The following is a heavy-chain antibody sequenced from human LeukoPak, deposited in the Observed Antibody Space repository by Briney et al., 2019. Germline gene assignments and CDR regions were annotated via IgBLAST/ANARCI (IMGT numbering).Heavy chain of an antibody. CDR3: ARGPNSNWSGLDF. CDR1: GFTFSSYA. CDR2: ISPTGSTT. J-gene: IGHJ4*02. Sequence: GGSLRLSCAASGFTFSSYAMSWVRQAPGKGLVWVSRISPTGSTTSYADSVKGRFTVSRDNAKNTLYLQVNNLRAEDTAVYYCARGPNSNWSGLDFWGQGTLLTVSS. D-gene: IGHD6-6*01. V-gene: IGHV3-74*01.